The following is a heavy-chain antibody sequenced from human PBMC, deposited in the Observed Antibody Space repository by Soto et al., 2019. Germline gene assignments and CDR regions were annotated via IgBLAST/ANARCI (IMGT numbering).Heavy chain of an antibody. J-gene: IGHJ3*02. D-gene: IGHD3-3*01. CDR1: GGSISGNGYY. V-gene: IGHV4-31*11. CDR2: ISYSGRT. CDR3: ARGSISGVVLNAFDI. Sequence: QVQLQESGPGLVKPSQTLSLTWAVSGGSISGNGYYWNWLRQHPGKGPEWMGYISYSGRTFYSPALESRATTSLDTAKNQFSLKLSAVTAADTAIYYCARGSISGVVLNAFDIWGQGTKVAVSS.